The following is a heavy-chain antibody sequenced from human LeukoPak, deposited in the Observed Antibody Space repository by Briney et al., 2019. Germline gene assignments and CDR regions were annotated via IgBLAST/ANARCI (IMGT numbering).Heavy chain of an antibody. J-gene: IGHJ5*02. D-gene: IGHD6-13*01. V-gene: IGHV4-59*01. Sequence: SETLSLTCTVSGASISNYYWSWIRQPPGKGLEWIGYIYYSGTINYNPSLKSRVTISVDTSKNQFSLKLSSVTAADTAVYYCARTYSTNCSDPWGQGTLVTVSS. CDR1: GASISNYY. CDR3: ARTYSTNCSDP. CDR2: IYYSGTI.